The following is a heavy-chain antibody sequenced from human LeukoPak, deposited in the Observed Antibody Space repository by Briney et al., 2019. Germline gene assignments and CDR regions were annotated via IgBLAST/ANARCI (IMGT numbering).Heavy chain of an antibody. Sequence: GGSLRLSCAASGFTFSSYSMNWVRQAPGKGLEWVSYISSSSGTIYYADSVRGRFTISRDNAKNSLYLQMNSLRAEDTAVYYGARDLGVVSHYYFDSWGQGTLVTVSS. J-gene: IGHJ4*02. V-gene: IGHV3-48*01. CDR2: ISSSSGTI. CDR3: ARDLGVVSHYYFDS. D-gene: IGHD2/OR15-2a*01. CDR1: GFTFSSYS.